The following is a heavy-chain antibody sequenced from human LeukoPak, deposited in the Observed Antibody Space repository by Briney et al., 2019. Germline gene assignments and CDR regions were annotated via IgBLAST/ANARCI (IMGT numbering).Heavy chain of an antibody. D-gene: IGHD6-19*01. CDR2: IYRSGST. Sequence: SETLSLTCTVSGYSISNGYYWAWIRQPPGRGLERIGNIYRSGSTSYNPSLKSRVTISVDTSKNQFSLKVNSVTAADTAVYYCARRHSSGWFYYWGQGTLVTVSS. CDR1: GYSISNGYY. CDR3: ARRHSSGWFYY. J-gene: IGHJ4*02. V-gene: IGHV4-38-2*02.